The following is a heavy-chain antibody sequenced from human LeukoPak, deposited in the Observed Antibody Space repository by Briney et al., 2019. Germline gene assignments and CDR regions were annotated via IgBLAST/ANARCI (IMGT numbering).Heavy chain of an antibody. CDR3: ARESGSLYYDFWSGPTGDYYGMDV. V-gene: IGHV3-30-3*01. J-gene: IGHJ6*02. D-gene: IGHD3-3*01. CDR1: GFTFSSYA. CDR2: ISYDGSNK. Sequence: GRSLRLSCAASGFTFSSYAMHWVRQAPGKGLEWVAVISYDGSNKYYADSVKGRFTISRDNSENTLYLQMNSLRAEDTAVYYCARESGSLYYDFWSGPTGDYYGMDVWGQGTTVTVSS.